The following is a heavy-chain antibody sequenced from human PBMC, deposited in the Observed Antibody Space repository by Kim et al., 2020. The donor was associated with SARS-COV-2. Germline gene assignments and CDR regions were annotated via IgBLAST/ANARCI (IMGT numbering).Heavy chain of an antibody. J-gene: IGHJ4*02. CDR1: GFSFSSYS. V-gene: IGHV3-48*02. CDR3: ARDVSGTTNGGKFDS. Sequence: GGSLRLSCAASGFSFSSYSMNWVRQAPGKGLEWVSYISASSLTIYYADSVKGRFTIFRDNAENSLFLQMDSLRDEDTAVYYCARDVSGTTNGGKFDSWGQGTLVPVSS. CDR2: ISASSLTI. D-gene: IGHD1-1*01.